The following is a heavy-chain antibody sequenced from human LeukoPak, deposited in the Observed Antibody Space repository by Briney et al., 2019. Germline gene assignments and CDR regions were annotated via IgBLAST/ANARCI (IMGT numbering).Heavy chain of an antibody. CDR1: GFTFSSNY. J-gene: IGHJ6*03. V-gene: IGHV3-53*01. CDR2: IYSGGST. CDR3: AMQLLASGYYMHV. Sequence: GGSLRLSCAASGFTFSSNYMSWVRQAPGKGLEWVSVIYSGGSTYYSDYVKGRFTISRDNYKNKPYLQMNSRRAEDTAVYYYAMQLLASGYYMHVWGKGNTVTGFS. D-gene: IGHD1-7*01.